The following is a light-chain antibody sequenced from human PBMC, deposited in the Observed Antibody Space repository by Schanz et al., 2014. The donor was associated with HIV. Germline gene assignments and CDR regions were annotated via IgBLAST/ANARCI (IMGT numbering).Light chain of an antibody. Sequence: DIQMTQSPSTLSASVGDGVTITCRASQYISRWLAWYQQKPGQAPHLLIYQASTLQTGVSSRFSGSGSGTEFTLTISSLQPEDFATYYCQQSYSTLLTFGGGTKVEIK. CDR3: QQSYSTLLT. J-gene: IGKJ4*01. V-gene: IGKV1-5*03. CDR1: QYISRW. CDR2: QAS.